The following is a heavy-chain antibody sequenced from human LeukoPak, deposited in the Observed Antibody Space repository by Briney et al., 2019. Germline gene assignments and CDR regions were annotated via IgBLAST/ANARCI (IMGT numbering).Heavy chain of an antibody. CDR1: GFTFSSYG. J-gene: IGHJ5*02. CDR2: ISYDGSNE. Sequence: GGSLRLSCVVSGFTFSSYGFHWVRQAPGKGLEWVAGISYDGSNEFYADSVKGRFTISRDNPKNTVYLQMNSLRAEDTAVYYCARGPPNTDTYCDTTSCQNWVDPWGQGTLVTVSS. D-gene: IGHD2-2*01. V-gene: IGHV3-30*03. CDR3: ARGPPNTDTYCDTTSCQNWVDP.